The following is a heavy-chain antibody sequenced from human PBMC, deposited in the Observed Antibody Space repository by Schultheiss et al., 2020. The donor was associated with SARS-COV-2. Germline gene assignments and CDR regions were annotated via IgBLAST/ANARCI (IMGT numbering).Heavy chain of an antibody. J-gene: IGHJ4*02. CDR2: ISGSGGST. CDR3: ARDAAVVRITIFGVAPKGPDY. V-gene: IGHV3-23*01. D-gene: IGHD3-3*01. CDR1: GFTFSSYA. Sequence: GGSLRLSCAASGFTFSSYAMSWVRQAPGKGLEWVSAISGSGGSTYYADSVKGRFTISRDNSKNTLYLQMNSLRAEDTAVYYCARDAAVVRITIFGVAPKGPDYWGQGTLVTVSS.